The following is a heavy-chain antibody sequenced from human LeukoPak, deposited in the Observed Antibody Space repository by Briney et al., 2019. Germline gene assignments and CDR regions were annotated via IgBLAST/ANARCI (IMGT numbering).Heavy chain of an antibody. Sequence: GASVKVSCKASGYTFTSYGISWVRQAPGQGLEWMGGIIPIFGTANYAQKFQGRVTITADESTSTAYMELSSLRSEDTAVYYCARVIDIVVVPAAMPYDYYYYGMDVWGQGTTVTVSS. CDR3: ARVIDIVVVPAAMPYDYYYYGMDV. CDR1: GYTFTSYG. CDR2: IIPIFGTA. V-gene: IGHV1-69*13. D-gene: IGHD2-2*01. J-gene: IGHJ6*02.